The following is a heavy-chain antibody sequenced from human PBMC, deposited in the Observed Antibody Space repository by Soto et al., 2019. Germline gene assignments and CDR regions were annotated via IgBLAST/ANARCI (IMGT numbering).Heavy chain of an antibody. Sequence: ASVKVSCKASGYTFTSYGISWVRQAPGQGLEWMGWISAYNGNTNYAQKLQGRVTMTTDTPTSTAYMELRSLRSGETAGCYCARDSDEQLVTPYNWFDPWGQGTLVTVSS. CDR1: GYTFTSYG. D-gene: IGHD5-18*01. V-gene: IGHV1-18*01. CDR2: ISAYNGNT. J-gene: IGHJ5*02. CDR3: ARDSDEQLVTPYNWFDP.